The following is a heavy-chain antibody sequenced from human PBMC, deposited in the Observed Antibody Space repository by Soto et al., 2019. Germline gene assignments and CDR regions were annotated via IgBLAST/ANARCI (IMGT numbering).Heavy chain of an antibody. CDR3: PRPSRYGGWFGAFDI. CDR1: GGSISSGGYY. CDR2: IYYIGST. V-gene: IGHV4-31*03. Sequence: SETLSRTCTVSGGSISSGGYYWSWIRQQPGKGLEWIGYIYYIGSTYYNPSLKSRVTISVDSSKNQFSLKLSSVTAADTAVYYCPRPSRYGGWFGAFDIWGQRPMVTVSS. J-gene: IGHJ3*02. D-gene: IGHD3-10*01.